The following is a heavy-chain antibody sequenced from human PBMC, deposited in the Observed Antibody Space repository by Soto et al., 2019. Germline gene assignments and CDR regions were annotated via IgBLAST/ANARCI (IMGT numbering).Heavy chain of an antibody. J-gene: IGHJ4*02. V-gene: IGHV3-30-3*01. Sequence: QVQLVESGGGVVQPGRSLRLSCAASGFTFSSYAMHWVRQAPGKGLEWVAVISYDGSNKYYADSVKGRFTISRDNSKNTLYXQMNSLRAEXTAXYYCARDDLYDILTGYYPPGYWGQGTLVTVSS. D-gene: IGHD3-9*01. CDR3: ARDDLYDILTGYYPPGY. CDR1: GFTFSSYA. CDR2: ISYDGSNK.